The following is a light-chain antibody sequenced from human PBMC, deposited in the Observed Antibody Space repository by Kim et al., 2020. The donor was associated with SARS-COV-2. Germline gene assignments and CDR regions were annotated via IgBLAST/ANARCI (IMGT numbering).Light chain of an antibody. V-gene: IGKV3-15*01. Sequence: EIVLPQPPAPLSVSPGERATLSCRASQSVSSNFAWYQQKPGQAPRLLIYGASTRATGIPARFSGSGSGTEFTLTISSLQSEDFAVYYCQQYNNWPPLTFGGGTKGDIK. CDR2: GAS. J-gene: IGKJ4*01. CDR1: QSVSSN. CDR3: QQYNNWPPLT.